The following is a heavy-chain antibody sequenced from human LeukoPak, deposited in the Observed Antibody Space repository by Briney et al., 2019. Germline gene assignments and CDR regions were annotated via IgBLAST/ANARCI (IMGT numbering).Heavy chain of an antibody. J-gene: IGHJ6*02. CDR1: GFTFSSYA. CDR3: AKDLYDYVWGSYRPDYYYGMDV. CDR2: ISGSGGST. Sequence: GGSLRLSCAASGFTFSSYAMSWVRQAPGKGLEWVSAISGSGGSTYYADSVKGRFTISRDNSKNTLYLQMNSLRAEDTAVYYCAKDLYDYVWGSYRPDYYYGMDVWGQGTTVTVSS. D-gene: IGHD3-16*02. V-gene: IGHV3-23*01.